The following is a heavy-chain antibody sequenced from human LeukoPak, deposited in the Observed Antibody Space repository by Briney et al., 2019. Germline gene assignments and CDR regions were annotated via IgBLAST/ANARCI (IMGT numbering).Heavy chain of an antibody. CDR3: ASRAPGNWNFDY. V-gene: IGHV4-38-2*02. CDR1: GYSINSGYY. Sequence: SETLSLTCSVSGYSINSGYYWGWIRQPPGKGLEWIGNIHHSESTSYNPSLKSRATISFDTSKNQYSLKVNSVIAADTAVYYCASRAPGNWNFDYWGQGTLVAVSS. J-gene: IGHJ4*02. D-gene: IGHD1-1*01. CDR2: IHHSEST.